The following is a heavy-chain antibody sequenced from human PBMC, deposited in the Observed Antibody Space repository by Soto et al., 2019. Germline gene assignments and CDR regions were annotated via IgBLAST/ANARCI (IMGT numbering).Heavy chain of an antibody. V-gene: IGHV6-1*01. CDR2: TYYRSKWYN. J-gene: IGHJ4*02. Sequence: HSQTLSLPCAISGDSVSSNSAAWNWIRQSPSRGLEWLGRTYYRSKWYNDYAVSVKSRITINPDTSKNQFSLQLNSVTPEDTAVYYCARDWRIAAAGLWVYFDYWGQGTLVTVSS. CDR1: GDSVSSNSAA. D-gene: IGHD6-13*01. CDR3: ARDWRIAAAGLWVYFDY.